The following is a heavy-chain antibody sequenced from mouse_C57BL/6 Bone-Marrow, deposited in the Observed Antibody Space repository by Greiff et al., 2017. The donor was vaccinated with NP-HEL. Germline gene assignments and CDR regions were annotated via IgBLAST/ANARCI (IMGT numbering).Heavy chain of an antibody. D-gene: IGHD4-1*01. CDR1: GYTFTSYW. CDR2: IYPSDSET. V-gene: IGHV1-61*01. CDR3: ARPLGPWYFDV. J-gene: IGHJ1*03. Sequence: VQLQQPGAELVRPGSSVKLSCKASGYTFTSYWMDWVKQRPGQGLEWIGNIYPSDSETHYNQKFKDKATLTVDKSSSTAYMQLSSLTSEDSAVYYCARPLGPWYFDVWGTGTTVTVSS.